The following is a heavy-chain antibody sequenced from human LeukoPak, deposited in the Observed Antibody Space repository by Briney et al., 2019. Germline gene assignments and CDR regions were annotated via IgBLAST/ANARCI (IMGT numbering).Heavy chain of an antibody. CDR3: AKGGLNIAARLDY. Sequence: GGSLRLSCAASGFTFSSSTMSWVRQAPGKGLEWVSAISGSGGSTYYADSVKGRFTISRDNSKNTLYLQMNSLRAEDTAVYYCAKGGLNIAARLDYWGQGTLVTVSS. J-gene: IGHJ4*02. CDR1: GFTFSSST. D-gene: IGHD6-6*01. CDR2: ISGSGGST. V-gene: IGHV3-23*01.